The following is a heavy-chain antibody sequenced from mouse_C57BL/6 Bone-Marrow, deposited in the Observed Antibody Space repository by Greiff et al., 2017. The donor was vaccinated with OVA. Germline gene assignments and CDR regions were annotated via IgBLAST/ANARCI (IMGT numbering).Heavy chain of an antibody. CDR1: GYTFTSYW. CDR2: IYPGSGST. V-gene: IGHV1-55*01. CDR3: ARRDDYDGHWYFDV. Sequence: QVQLQQPGAELAKPGASVKMSCKASGYTFTSYWITWVKQRPGQGLEWIGDIYPGSGSTNYNEKFKSKATLTVDTSSSTAYMQLSSLTSEDSAVYDCARRDDYDGHWYFDVWGTGTTVTVSS. J-gene: IGHJ1*03. D-gene: IGHD2-4*01.